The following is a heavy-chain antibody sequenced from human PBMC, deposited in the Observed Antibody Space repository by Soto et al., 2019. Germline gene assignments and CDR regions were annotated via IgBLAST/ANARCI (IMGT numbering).Heavy chain of an antibody. Sequence: QVQLVQSGAEVKKPGSSVKVSCKASGGTLSSYTISWVRQAPGQGLEWMGRIIPILGITKYAQKFQGRVTIIADLSTRTVYMALSSLRSEDTAVYYCARSPESGAVAGGSNFDYWGQGTLVTVSS. D-gene: IGHD3-16*01. CDR1: GGTLSSYT. V-gene: IGHV1-69*02. CDR3: ARSPESGAVAGGSNFDY. J-gene: IGHJ4*02. CDR2: IIPILGIT.